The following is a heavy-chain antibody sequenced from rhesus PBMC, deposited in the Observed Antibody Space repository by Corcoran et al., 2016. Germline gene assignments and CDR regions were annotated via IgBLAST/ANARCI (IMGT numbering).Heavy chain of an antibody. CDR2: IYSDTAST. D-gene: IGHD6-25*01. Sequence: QVQLQEAGPGLVKPSETLSLTGAGSGGSISGTHWRSWIGQPTGKGLGWIGGIYSDTASTTYNPSLKNRVTISKDTSKNHFSLKLTSVTAADTAVYYYARVPGYPGSWNLYFDSWGQGVLVTVSS. J-gene: IGHJ4*01. CDR3: ARVPGYPGSWNLYFDS. V-gene: IGHV4S18*01. CDR1: GGSISGTHW.